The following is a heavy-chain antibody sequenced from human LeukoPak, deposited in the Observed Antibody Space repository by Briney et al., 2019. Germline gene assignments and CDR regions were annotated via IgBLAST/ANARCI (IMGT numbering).Heavy chain of an antibody. CDR1: GYSFTSYW. D-gene: IGHD2-2*01. CDR2: IYPGDSDT. CDR3: ARLSDCSSTSCYADY. V-gene: IGHV5-51*01. J-gene: IGHJ4*02. Sequence: GGSLKISCKGSGYSFTSYWIGWVRQMPGKGLEGMGIIYPGDSDTRYSPSFQGQVTISADKSISTAYLQWSSLKASDTAMYYCARLSDCSSTSCYADYWGQGTLVTVSS.